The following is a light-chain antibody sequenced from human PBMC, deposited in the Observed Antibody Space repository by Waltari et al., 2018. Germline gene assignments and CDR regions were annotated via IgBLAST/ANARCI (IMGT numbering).Light chain of an antibody. CDR2: GAS. Sequence: EIVMTQSPATLSVSPGERATLSCRASQSIRSNLAWYRQKPGQAPRLLIYGASFSATGIPARFSGSGSGTEFTLTISSLQSEDFAIYYGQQYDNWPPITFGQGTKLEMK. V-gene: IGKV3-15*01. CDR3: QQYDNWPPIT. J-gene: IGKJ2*01. CDR1: QSIRSN.